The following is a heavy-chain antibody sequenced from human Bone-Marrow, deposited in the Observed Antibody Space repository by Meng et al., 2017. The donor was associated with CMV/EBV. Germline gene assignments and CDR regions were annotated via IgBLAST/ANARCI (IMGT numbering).Heavy chain of an antibody. Sequence: SETLSLTCTVSGGSISSSSYYWGWIRQPPGKGLEWIGSIYYSGSTYYNPSLKSRVTISVDTSKNQFSLKLSSVTAADTAVYYCASRYVWGSYRYTPTWGQRQLVTVYS. CDR2: IYYSGST. CDR1: GGSISSSSYY. J-gene: IGHJ5*02. V-gene: IGHV4-39*07. D-gene: IGHD3-16*02. CDR3: ASRYVWGSYRYTPT.